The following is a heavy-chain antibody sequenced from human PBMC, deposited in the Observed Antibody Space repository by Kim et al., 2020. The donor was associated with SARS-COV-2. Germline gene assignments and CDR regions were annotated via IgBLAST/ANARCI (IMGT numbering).Heavy chain of an antibody. CDR3: AKDRQYYGYAFDI. J-gene: IGHJ3*02. V-gene: IGHV3-43*01. D-gene: IGHD3-10*01. Sequence: YADSVKGRFTISRDNSKNSLYLQMNSLRTEDTALYYCAKDRQYYGYAFDIWGQGTMVTVSS.